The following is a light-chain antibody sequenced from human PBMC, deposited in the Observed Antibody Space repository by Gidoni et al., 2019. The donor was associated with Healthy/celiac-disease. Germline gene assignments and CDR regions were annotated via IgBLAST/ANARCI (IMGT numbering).Light chain of an antibody. V-gene: IGKV1-33*01. Sequence: DIQMSQSPSSLSASVGDRVTITCQASQAITNYLNWYQQKPGKAPKRLIDDASNLETGVPSRYSGSGSGTDVTFTISSMQPEDIATYYCQQYDNIPLTFGGGTKVEIK. J-gene: IGKJ4*01. CDR1: QAITNY. CDR2: DAS. CDR3: QQYDNIPLT.